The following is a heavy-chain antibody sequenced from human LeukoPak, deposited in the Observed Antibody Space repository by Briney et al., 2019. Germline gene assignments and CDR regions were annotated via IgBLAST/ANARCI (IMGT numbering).Heavy chain of an antibody. V-gene: IGHV4-39*07. D-gene: IGHD1-26*01. CDR1: GGSIGTSSYY. Sequence: PSETLSLTCTVSGGSIGTSSYYWGWIRQPPGKGLEWIGTIYYSGGTFYNPSLKSRVTISLDTSKNQFSLKLSSVTAADTAVYYCARDPVGATHDPWGQGTLVTVSS. CDR2: IYYSGGT. J-gene: IGHJ5*02. CDR3: ARDPVGATHDP.